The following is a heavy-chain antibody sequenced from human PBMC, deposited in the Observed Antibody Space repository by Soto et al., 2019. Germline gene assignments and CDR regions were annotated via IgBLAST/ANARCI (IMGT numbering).Heavy chain of an antibody. Sequence: HVQLLQSGGELKKPGASVKVSCNTSGFTFNTYFISWVRQPPGQGLEWMGWISPYNGNTKYGEKFQGRVTMTTDTITRTAYMELRNLRIDDTAVYYCARDTSNSFDYWGQGTLVTVSS. CDR3: ARDTSNSFDY. CDR2: ISPYNGNT. V-gene: IGHV1-18*01. CDR1: GFTFNTYF. D-gene: IGHD2-2*01. J-gene: IGHJ4*02.